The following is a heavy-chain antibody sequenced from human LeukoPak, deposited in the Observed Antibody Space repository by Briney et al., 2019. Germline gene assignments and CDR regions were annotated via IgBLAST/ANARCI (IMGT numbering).Heavy chain of an antibody. Sequence: SETLSLTCTVSGGSISSYYWSWIRQPPGKGLEWIGYIYYSGSTNYNPSLKSRVTISVDTSKNQFSLKLSSVTAADTAVYYCAREGRYDAFDIWGQGTMVTVSS. V-gene: IGHV4-59*12. CDR2: IYYSGST. J-gene: IGHJ3*02. CDR3: AREGRYDAFDI. CDR1: GGSISSYY.